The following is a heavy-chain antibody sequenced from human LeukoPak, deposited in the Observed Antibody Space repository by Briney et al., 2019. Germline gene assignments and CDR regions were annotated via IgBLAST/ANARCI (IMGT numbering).Heavy chain of an antibody. D-gene: IGHD6-19*01. CDR2: IYYSGST. Sequence: TETLSLTCTVSGGSNSSYYWSWIRQPPGKGLEWIGYIYYSGSTNYDPSLKSRVTISVDTSKNQFSLKLSSVTAADTAVYYCARDTAVAGTWYFDLWGRGTLVTVSS. CDR1: GGSNSSYY. J-gene: IGHJ2*01. CDR3: ARDTAVAGTWYFDL. V-gene: IGHV4-59*01.